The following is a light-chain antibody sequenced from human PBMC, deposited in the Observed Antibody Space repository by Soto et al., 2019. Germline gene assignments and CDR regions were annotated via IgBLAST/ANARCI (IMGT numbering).Light chain of an antibody. Sequence: IVMTQSSATLSASPGERATLSCRASQSVSSNLACYQQRPGQAPRLLIYGTSTRATGVPARFSGSGSGTDFTLTISSLQSEHLGVYYCQQDSSWPLTFGGGTKVDI. J-gene: IGKJ4*01. CDR3: QQDSSWPLT. CDR1: QSVSSN. CDR2: GTS. V-gene: IGKV3D-15*01.